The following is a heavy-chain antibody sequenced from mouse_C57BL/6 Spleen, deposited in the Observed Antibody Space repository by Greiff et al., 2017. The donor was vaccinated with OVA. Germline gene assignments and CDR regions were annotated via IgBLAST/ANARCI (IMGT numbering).Heavy chain of an antibody. J-gene: IGHJ3*01. CDR3: ARSGGSSFGWFAY. V-gene: IGHV1-85*01. Sequence: VKLMESGPELVKPGASVKLSCKASGYTFTSYDINWVKQRPGQGLEWIGWIYPRDGSTKYNEKFKGKATLTVDTSSSTAYMELHSLTSEDSAVYFCARSGGSSFGWFAYWGQGTLVTVSA. D-gene: IGHD1-1*01. CDR2: IYPRDGST. CDR1: GYTFTSYD.